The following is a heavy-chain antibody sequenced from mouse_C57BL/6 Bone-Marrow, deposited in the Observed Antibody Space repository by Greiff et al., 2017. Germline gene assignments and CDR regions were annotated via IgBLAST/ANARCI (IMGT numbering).Heavy chain of an antibody. CDR1: GYAFTNYL. J-gene: IGHJ1*03. CDR3: AKGYGSSSYGYFDV. V-gene: IGHV1-54*01. CDR2: INPGSGGT. Sequence: QVQLQQSGAELVRPGTSVKVSCKASGYAFTNYLIEWVKQRPGQGLELIGVINPGSGGTNYNEKFKGKATLTADKSSSTAYMQLSSLRSEDSAVYFCAKGYGSSSYGYFDVWGTETTVTVSS. D-gene: IGHD1-1*01.